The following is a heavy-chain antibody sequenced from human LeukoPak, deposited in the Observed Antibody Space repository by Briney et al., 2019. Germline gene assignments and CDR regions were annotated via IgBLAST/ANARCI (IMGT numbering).Heavy chain of an antibody. D-gene: IGHD4-17*01. CDR1: GFRFSTYY. CDR2: LWPEGSDK. V-gene: IGHV3-7*01. Sequence: PGGSLRLSCAASGFRFSTYYMSWVRQGPGKGLEWVATLWPEGSDKRYVDSVRDRFTISRDNAKNSLYLQMNGLSAEDTAAYYCARLFGGVTTFDYWGQGALVTVSS. CDR3: ARLFGGVTTFDY. J-gene: IGHJ4*02.